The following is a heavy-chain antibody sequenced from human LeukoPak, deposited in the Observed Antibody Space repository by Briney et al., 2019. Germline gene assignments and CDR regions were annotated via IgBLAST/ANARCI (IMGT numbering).Heavy chain of an antibody. CDR3: ARNCGNACYSTTTFDY. V-gene: IGHV4-39*01. J-gene: IGHJ4*02. Sequence: SETLSLTCTVSGGSISSTNFYWGWIRQPPGKGLEWIASIHYTGATYYNPSLKSRVTISVDRSKNQFSLKLTSVTAADTAVYYCARNCGNACYSTTTFDYWGQGALVTVSS. CDR2: IHYTGAT. CDR1: GGSISSTNFY. D-gene: IGHD2-21*02.